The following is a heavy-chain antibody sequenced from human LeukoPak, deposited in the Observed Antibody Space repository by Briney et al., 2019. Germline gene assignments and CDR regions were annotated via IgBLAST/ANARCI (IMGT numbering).Heavy chain of an antibody. CDR1: GFTFDDYA. D-gene: IGHD2/OR15-2a*01. CDR2: ISWNSGNI. CDR3: AKDAYGGATFFYYMDV. J-gene: IGHJ6*03. V-gene: IGHV3-9*01. Sequence: GRSLRLSCAGSGFTFDDYAMHWVRHTSGKGLEWVSGISWNSGNIAYADFVGGRFTISRDNAKNSLSLQMNSLSDEDTAVYYCAKDAYGGATFFYYMDVWGKGTTVTVSS.